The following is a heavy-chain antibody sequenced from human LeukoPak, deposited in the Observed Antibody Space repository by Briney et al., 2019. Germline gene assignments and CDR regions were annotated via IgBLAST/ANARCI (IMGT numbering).Heavy chain of an antibody. Sequence: GGSLRLSCAASGFTFSSYGMHWVRQAPGKGLEWVAVISYDGSKKDYADSVKGRFAISRDNSKNTLYLQKNSLRAEDTAVYYCAKERVRGDPFYYCGMDVWGQGTTVT. CDR1: GFTFSSYG. J-gene: IGHJ6*02. D-gene: IGHD3-10*01. CDR2: ISYDGSKK. V-gene: IGHV3-30*18. CDR3: AKERVRGDPFYYCGMDV.